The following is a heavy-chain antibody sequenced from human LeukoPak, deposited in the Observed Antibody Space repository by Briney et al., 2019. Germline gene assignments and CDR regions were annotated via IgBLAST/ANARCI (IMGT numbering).Heavy chain of an antibody. V-gene: IGHV3-23*01. D-gene: IGHD2-2*01. J-gene: IGHJ6*04. CDR1: GFTFSSYA. Sequence: QPGGSLRLSCAASGFTFSSYAMSWVRQAPGKGLEWVSTISGSGGSTYYADSVKGRFTISRDNSKNTLYLQMNSLRAEDTAVYYCARGYCSSTSCAPNVWGKGTAVTVSS. CDR2: ISGSGGST. CDR3: ARGYCSSTSCAPNV.